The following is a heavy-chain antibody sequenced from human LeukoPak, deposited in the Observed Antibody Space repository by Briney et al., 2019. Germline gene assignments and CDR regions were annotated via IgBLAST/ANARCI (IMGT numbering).Heavy chain of an antibody. Sequence: TGGSLRLSCAASGFTLSVYWIHWVRQAPGKGLMWVSRIEGDGNRITYADSVKGRFTISRDNAKNTLYLQMNSLRAEDTAVYYCTRDWRNLGYDYWGQGTLVTVSS. CDR3: TRDWRNLGYDY. D-gene: IGHD5-12*01. CDR2: IEGDGNRI. V-gene: IGHV3-74*01. J-gene: IGHJ4*02. CDR1: GFTLSVYW.